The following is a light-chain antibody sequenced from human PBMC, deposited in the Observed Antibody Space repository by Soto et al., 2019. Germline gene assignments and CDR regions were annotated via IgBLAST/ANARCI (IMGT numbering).Light chain of an antibody. CDR3: GTWDGSLSVVV. Sequence: QSVLTQPPSVSAASGQTVTISCSGNSSNIGSNYVSWYQELPGTAPKLLIYDNNKRPSGIADRFSGSKSGTSATLGITGLQAGDGADYYCGTWDGSLSVVVFGGGTKVTVL. CDR1: SSNIGSNY. J-gene: IGLJ2*01. V-gene: IGLV1-51*01. CDR2: DNN.